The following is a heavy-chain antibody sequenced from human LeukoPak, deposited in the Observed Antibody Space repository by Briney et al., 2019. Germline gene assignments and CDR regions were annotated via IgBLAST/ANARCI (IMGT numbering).Heavy chain of an antibody. CDR1: KFTFSSSA. CDR3: ATSFGPVIAAAGTGAD. Sequence: PGGSLRLSCAVSKFTFSSSAMNWVRQAPGKGLEWVSVISGSGSSTYYADSVKGRFTISRDNSKNTLYLQMNSLRAEDTAVYYCATSFGPVIAAAGTGADWGQGTLVTVSS. CDR2: ISGSGSST. J-gene: IGHJ4*02. V-gene: IGHV3-23*01. D-gene: IGHD6-13*01.